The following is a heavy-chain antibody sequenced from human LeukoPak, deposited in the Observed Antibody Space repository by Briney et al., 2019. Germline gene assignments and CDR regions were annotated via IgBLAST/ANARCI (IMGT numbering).Heavy chain of an antibody. CDR1: NYTLSSYG. CDR3: AREKGWFDY. V-gene: IGHV1-18*01. Sequence: ASVKVSCKASNYTLSSYGISWVRQAPGQGLEWMGWISAYNGNTNCAQKFQGRVTMTPHTSTNTAYMELRSLSSDDTAVYYCAREKGWFDYWGQGTLVTVSS. J-gene: IGHJ5*01. CDR2: ISAYNGNT.